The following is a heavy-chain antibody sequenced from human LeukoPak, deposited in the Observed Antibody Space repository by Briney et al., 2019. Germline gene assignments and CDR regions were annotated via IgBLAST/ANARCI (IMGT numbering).Heavy chain of an antibody. J-gene: IGHJ4*02. V-gene: IGHV3-20*04. CDR2: INWNGGST. CDR3: ARGGWELLPYYFDY. D-gene: IGHD1-26*01. CDR1: GFTFDDYG. Sequence: RPGGSLRLSCAASGFTFDDYGMSWVRQAPGKGLEWVSGINWNGGSTGYADSVKGRFTISRDNAKNSLYLQMNSLRAEDTALYYCARGGWELLPYYFDYWGQGTLVTVSS.